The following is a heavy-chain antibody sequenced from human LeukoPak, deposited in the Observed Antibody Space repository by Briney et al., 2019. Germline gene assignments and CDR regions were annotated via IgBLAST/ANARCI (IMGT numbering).Heavy chain of an antibody. CDR3: ARRGYCSSTSCPYDLYYYYGMDV. V-gene: IGHV4-34*01. Sequence: SETLSLTCAVYGGSFSGYYWSWIRQPPGKGLEWIGEINHSGSTNYNPSLKSRVTISVDTSKNQFSLKLSSVTAADTAVYYCARRGYCSSTSCPYDLYYYYGMDVWGKGTTVTVSS. CDR2: INHSGST. J-gene: IGHJ6*04. CDR1: GGSFSGYY. D-gene: IGHD2-2*01.